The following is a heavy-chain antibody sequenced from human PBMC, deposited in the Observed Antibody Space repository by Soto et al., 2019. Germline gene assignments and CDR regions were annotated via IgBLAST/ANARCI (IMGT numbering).Heavy chain of an antibody. CDR3: ARGSGIVALPGELEDVNYDY. V-gene: IGHV4-34*01. D-gene: IGHD1-1*01. Sequence: QVQLQQWGAGLVKPSETLSLSCAVYGQSFSGHSWAWFRQPPGKGLEWIGEINESGSTYYNPSLKSRVTISTDTSKNQFSLKLSSVSAADTAAYFCARGSGIVALPGELEDVNYDYWGQGTLVNVSS. J-gene: IGHJ4*02. CDR1: GQSFSGHS. CDR2: INESGST.